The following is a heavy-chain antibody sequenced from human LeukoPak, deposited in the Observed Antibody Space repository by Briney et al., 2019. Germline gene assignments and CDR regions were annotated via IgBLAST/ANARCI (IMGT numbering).Heavy chain of an antibody. D-gene: IGHD3-16*02. CDR2: IKQEGSEK. V-gene: IGHV3-7*03. Sequence: GGSLRLSCAASGFTFSSYWMSWVRQAPGKGREWVANIKQEGSEKYYVDSVKGRFTISRDNAKNSLYLQMNSLRAEDTAVYYCARGFDFMITFGGVIAGTFDYWGKGTLVTVSS. CDR3: ARGFDFMITFGGVIAGTFDY. CDR1: GFTFSSYW. J-gene: IGHJ4*02.